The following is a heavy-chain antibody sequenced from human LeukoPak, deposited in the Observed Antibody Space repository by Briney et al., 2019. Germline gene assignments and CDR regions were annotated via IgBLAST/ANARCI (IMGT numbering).Heavy chain of an antibody. CDR3: ARATGYDSSGYYGNYFDY. CDR2: IKQDGSEK. V-gene: IGHV3-7*01. CDR1: GFTFSSYW. Sequence: PGGSLRLSCAASGFTFSSYWMSWVRQAPGKGLEWVANIKQDGSEKYYVDSVKGRFTISRDNAKNSLYLQMNSLRAEDTAVYYCARATGYDSSGYYGNYFDYWGQGTLVTVSS. D-gene: IGHD3-22*01. J-gene: IGHJ4*02.